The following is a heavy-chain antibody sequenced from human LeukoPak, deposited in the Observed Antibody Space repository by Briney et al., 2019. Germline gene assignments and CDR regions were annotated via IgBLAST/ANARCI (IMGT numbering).Heavy chain of an antibody. D-gene: IGHD4-17*01. Sequence: PGGSLRLSCAASGFTFSNYAFVWVRQAPGKRLEWVSAISGSGGRTIHADSVKGRFTISRDNSRNTLYLQMNSLRADDTAIYYCGRDPNGDYIGAFDFWGQGTMVSVSS. CDR2: ISGSGGRT. J-gene: IGHJ3*01. CDR3: GRDPNGDYIGAFDF. CDR1: GFTFSNYA. V-gene: IGHV3-23*01.